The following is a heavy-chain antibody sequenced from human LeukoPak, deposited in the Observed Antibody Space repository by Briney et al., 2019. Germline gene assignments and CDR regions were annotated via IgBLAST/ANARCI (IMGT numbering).Heavy chain of an antibody. Sequence: ASVKVSCKASGYTFTSYGISWVRQAPGQGLEWMGWISAYSGNTNYAQKLQGRVTMTTDTSTSTAYMELRSLRSDDTAVYYCAREITMVRGVPLYYFDYWGQGTLVTVSS. CDR2: ISAYSGNT. J-gene: IGHJ4*02. D-gene: IGHD3-10*01. CDR3: AREITMVRGVPLYYFDY. V-gene: IGHV1-18*04. CDR1: GYTFTSYG.